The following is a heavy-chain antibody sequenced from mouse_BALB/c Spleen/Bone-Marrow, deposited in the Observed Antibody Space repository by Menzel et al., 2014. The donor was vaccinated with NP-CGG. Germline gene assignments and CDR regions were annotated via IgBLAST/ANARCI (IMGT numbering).Heavy chain of an antibody. J-gene: IGHJ2*01. Sequence: VQLQQSGAELVKPGASVKLSCKASGYTFTSYWMHLVKLRPGQGFEWIGEINPSNGGTNYNEKFKRKATLTVDKSSSTAYMQLSSLTSEDSAVYYCTIGGFDYWGQGTTLTVSS. CDR1: GYTFTSYW. CDR2: INPSNGGT. V-gene: IGHV1S16*01. CDR3: TIGGFDY.